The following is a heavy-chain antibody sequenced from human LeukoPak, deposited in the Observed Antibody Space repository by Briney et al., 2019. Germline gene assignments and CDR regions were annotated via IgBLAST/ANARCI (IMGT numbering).Heavy chain of an antibody. V-gene: IGHV4-59*12. CDR3: ARGLGIFGVVYFDC. J-gene: IGHJ4*02. D-gene: IGHD3-3*01. Sequence: SETLSLTCTVSGGSISSYYWSWIRQPPGKGLEWIGYIYYSGSTNYNPSLKSRVTISVDTSKNQFSLKLSSVTAADTAVYYCARGLGIFGVVYFDCWGQGTLVTVSS. CDR2: IYYSGST. CDR1: GGSISSYY.